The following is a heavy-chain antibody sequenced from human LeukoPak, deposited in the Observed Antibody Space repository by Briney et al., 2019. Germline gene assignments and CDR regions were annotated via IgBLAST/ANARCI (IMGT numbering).Heavy chain of an antibody. V-gene: IGHV4-61*08. CDR2: IYYSGST. CDR3: ARGGGPRPFDY. Sequence: SETLSLTCTVSGGSISSGGYYWSWIRQPPGKGLEWIGHIYYSGSTNYNPSLKSRVTISVDTSNNQFSLKLSSVTAADTAVYYCARGGGPRPFDYWGQGTLVIVSS. D-gene: IGHD2-15*01. J-gene: IGHJ4*02. CDR1: GGSISSGGYY.